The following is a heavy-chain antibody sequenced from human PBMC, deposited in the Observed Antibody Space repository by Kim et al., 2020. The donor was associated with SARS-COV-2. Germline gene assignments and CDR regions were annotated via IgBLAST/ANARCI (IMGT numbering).Heavy chain of an antibody. CDR3: ARGLVGIAAAGIDY. V-gene: IGHV1-69*01. J-gene: IGHJ4*02. Sequence: AQKFQGRVTITADESTSTTYMELSSLRSEDTAVYYCARGLVGIAAAGIDYWGQGTLVTVSS. D-gene: IGHD6-13*01.